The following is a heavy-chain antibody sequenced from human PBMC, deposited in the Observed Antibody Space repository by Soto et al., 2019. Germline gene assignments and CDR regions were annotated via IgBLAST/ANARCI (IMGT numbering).Heavy chain of an antibody. CDR3: ARERTIYYDSSVYSNNFDY. V-gene: IGHV3-64*04. CDR2: ISTNGGST. J-gene: IGHJ4*02. D-gene: IGHD3-22*01. CDR1: GFTFSIYA. Sequence: PGGSLRLSCAASGFTFSIYAMHWVRQAPGKGLEYVSSISTNGGSTHYADSVKGRFTISRDNAKNSLYLQMNSLRAEDTAVYYCARERTIYYDSSVYSNNFDYGGQETLFTFS.